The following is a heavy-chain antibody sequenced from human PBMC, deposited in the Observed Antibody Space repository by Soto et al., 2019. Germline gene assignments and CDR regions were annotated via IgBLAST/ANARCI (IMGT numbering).Heavy chain of an antibody. CDR2: INANNGNT. D-gene: IGHD3-16*01. CDR1: GYSFTSYS. J-gene: IGHJ4*02. V-gene: IGHV1-18*04. Sequence: ASVKVSCKXSGYSFTSYSISWVRQAPGQGLEWMGWINANNGNTNYAQKFQGRVTMTTDTSTSTAYMELRSLRSDDTAVYYCARELRDYLYWGQGTLVTVSS. CDR3: ARELRDYLY.